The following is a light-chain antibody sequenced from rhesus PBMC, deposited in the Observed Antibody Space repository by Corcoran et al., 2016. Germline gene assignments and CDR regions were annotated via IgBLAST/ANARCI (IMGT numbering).Light chain of an antibody. Sequence: DIQMTQSPSSLSASVGDTVTITCRASPSISSWLDWSQQKPGKAPKLLNYKASSLQSGVPSRFSRSGSGTDFTLTISSLQPEDFATYYCLQYSSSPFTFGPGTKLDIK. CDR1: PSISSW. V-gene: IGKV1-22*01. CDR3: LQYSSSPFT. J-gene: IGKJ3*01. CDR2: KAS.